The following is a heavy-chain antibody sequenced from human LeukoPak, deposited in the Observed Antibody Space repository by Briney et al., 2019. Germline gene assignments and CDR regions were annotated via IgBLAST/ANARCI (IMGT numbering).Heavy chain of an antibody. J-gene: IGHJ4*02. Sequence: PSQTLSLTCTVSGGSISSGGYYWSWIRQHPGKGLEWIGYIYYSGSTYYNPSLKSRVTISVDTSKNQFSLKLSSVTAADTAVYYCARCGYSYGYPENFDYWGQGTLVTVSS. CDR2: IYYSGST. CDR3: ARCGYSYGYPENFDY. V-gene: IGHV4-31*03. D-gene: IGHD5-18*01. CDR1: GGSISSGGYY.